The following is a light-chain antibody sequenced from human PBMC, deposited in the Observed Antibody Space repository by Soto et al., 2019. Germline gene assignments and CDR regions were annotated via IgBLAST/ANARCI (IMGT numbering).Light chain of an antibody. V-gene: IGKV3-11*01. CDR1: QSVSSY. CDR2: DAS. J-gene: IGKJ4*01. Sequence: EIVLTQSPATLSLSPGERATLSCRASQSVSSYLAWYQQKPGQAPRLLIYDASNRATGIPARFSGSGSGTDFTLTISSLEPEDFAVYYCQQRSNWPFSLTFGGGTKVDIK. CDR3: QQRSNWPFSLT.